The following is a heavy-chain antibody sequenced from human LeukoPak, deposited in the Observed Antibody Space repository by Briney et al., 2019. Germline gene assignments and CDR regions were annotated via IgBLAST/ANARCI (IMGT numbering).Heavy chain of an antibody. CDR2: INTNTGNP. J-gene: IGHJ5*02. D-gene: IGHD3-10*01. V-gene: IGHV7-4-1*02. Sequence: ASVNVSCKPSRYTFTSYAMNWVRQAPGQRLEWMGWINTNTGNPTYAQGFTGRFVFPLDTSVSTTYLQISSLKAEDTAVYYCARDRDTMVRGVDWFDPWGQGTLVTVSS. CDR3: ARDRDTMVRGVDWFDP. CDR1: RYTFTSYA.